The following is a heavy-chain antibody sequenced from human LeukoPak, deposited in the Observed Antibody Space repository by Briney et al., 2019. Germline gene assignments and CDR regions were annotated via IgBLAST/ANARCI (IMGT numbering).Heavy chain of an antibody. Sequence: GSLRLSCAASGFTFSSYAMSWVRQAQGKGMERDSYVSGSDVTTFHADSVKGRFTISRDNSKNALYLQMNSLRAEDTALYYCAKGQGSGARYYMDVWGKGTTVTVSS. D-gene: IGHD3-10*01. J-gene: IGHJ6*03. V-gene: IGHV3-23*01. CDR3: AKGQGSGARYYMDV. CDR2: VSGSDVTT. CDR1: GFTFSSYA.